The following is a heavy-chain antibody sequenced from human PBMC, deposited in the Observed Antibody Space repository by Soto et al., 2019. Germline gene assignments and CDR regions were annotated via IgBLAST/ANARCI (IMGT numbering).Heavy chain of an antibody. V-gene: IGHV3-30*18. D-gene: IGHD2-21*01. Sequence: HPGGSLRLSCAASGFTFSSYGMHWVRQAPGKGLEWVAVISYDGSNKYYADSVKGRFTISRDNSRNTLYLQMNSLRAEDTAVYYCAKDLRPRGLFAFDYWGQGTLVTVSS. J-gene: IGHJ4*02. CDR3: AKDLRPRGLFAFDY. CDR1: GFTFSSYG. CDR2: ISYDGSNK.